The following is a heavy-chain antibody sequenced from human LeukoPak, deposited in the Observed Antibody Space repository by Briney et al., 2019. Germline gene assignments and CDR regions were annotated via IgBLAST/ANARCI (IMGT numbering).Heavy chain of an antibody. J-gene: IGHJ2*01. CDR1: GFTFDDYA. CDR3: AKASGSSGYYYWYFDL. D-gene: IGHD3-22*01. V-gene: IGHV3-9*03. CDR2: ISWNSGSI. Sequence: GGSLRLSCAASGFTFDDYAMHWVRQAPGKGLEWVSGISWNSGSIGYADSVKGRFTISRDNAKNSLYLQMNSLRPEDMAFYYCAKASGSSGYYYWYFDLWGRGTLVTVSS.